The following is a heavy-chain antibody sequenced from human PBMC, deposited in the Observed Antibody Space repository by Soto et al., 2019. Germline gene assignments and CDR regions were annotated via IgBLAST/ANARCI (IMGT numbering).Heavy chain of an antibody. CDR2: IYFSGSS. CDR1: GGSISSSRYY. J-gene: IGHJ5*02. CDR3: ARLDVWFDP. V-gene: IGHV4-39*01. Sequence: KPSETLSLTCTVSGGSISSSRYYWGWIRQPPGKGLEWIGSIYFSGSSYYNPSLKSRVTISVDTSKNQFSLKLSSVTAADTAVYYCARLDVWFDPWGQGTLVTVSS.